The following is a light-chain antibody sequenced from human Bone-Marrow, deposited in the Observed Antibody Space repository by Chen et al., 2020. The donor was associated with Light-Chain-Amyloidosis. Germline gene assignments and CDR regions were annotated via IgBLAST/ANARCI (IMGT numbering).Light chain of an antibody. V-gene: IGLV2-11*01. CDR3: CSYAGSNYV. Sequence: QSALTQPRSVSGSPGQSVTISCTGTSRDVGGYDSVSWYQQYPGKAPKLMIYDISKRPSVVPNRFSGSKSGNTATMNISGLQSEDEADYSCCSYAGSNYVFGTGTKVTVL. CDR1: SRDVGGYDS. CDR2: DIS. J-gene: IGLJ1*01.